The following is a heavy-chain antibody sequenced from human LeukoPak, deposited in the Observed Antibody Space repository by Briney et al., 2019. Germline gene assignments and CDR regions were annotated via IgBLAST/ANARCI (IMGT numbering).Heavy chain of an antibody. CDR1: GGTFSSYA. CDR2: IVPIFGTA. Sequence: GASVKVSCKASGGTFSSYAISWVRQAPGQGLEWMGGIVPIFGTANYAQKFQGRVTITADESTSTAYMEPSSLRSEDTAVYYCARPEGDYYDSSGYYHYWGQGTLVTVSS. J-gene: IGHJ4*02. D-gene: IGHD3-22*01. V-gene: IGHV1-69*13. CDR3: ARPEGDYYDSSGYYHY.